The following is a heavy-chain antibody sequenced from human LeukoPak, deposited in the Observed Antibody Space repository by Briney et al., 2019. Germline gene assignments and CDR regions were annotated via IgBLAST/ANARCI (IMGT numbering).Heavy chain of an antibody. Sequence: KASETLSLTCSASGGSISGYYWNWIRQPAGKGLEWIGRIYTDGGTLYNPSLKSRVTMSVDTSKNQYSLKLSSVTAADTAVYYCARELVDSSGYYWDWFDPWGQGTLVTVSS. D-gene: IGHD3-22*01. J-gene: IGHJ5*02. CDR1: GGSISGYY. V-gene: IGHV4-4*07. CDR2: IYTDGGT. CDR3: ARELVDSSGYYWDWFDP.